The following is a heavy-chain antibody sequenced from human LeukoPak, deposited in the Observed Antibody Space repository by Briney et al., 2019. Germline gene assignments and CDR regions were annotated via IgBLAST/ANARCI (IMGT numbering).Heavy chain of an antibody. CDR1: GFTFSSYG. V-gene: IGHV3-30*02. Sequence: GGSLRLSCAASGFTFSSYGMHRVRQAPGKGLEWVAFIRYDGSNKYYADSVKGRFTISRDNSKNTLYLQMNSLRAEDTAVYYCANRKYCSGGSCYRGSYLDYWGQGTLVTVSS. CDR3: ANRKYCSGGSCYRGSYLDY. CDR2: IRYDGSNK. D-gene: IGHD2-15*01. J-gene: IGHJ4*02.